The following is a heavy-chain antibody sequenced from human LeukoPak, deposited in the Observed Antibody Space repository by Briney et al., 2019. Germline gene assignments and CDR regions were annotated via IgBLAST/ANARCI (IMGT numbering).Heavy chain of an antibody. CDR1: GYTFTGYY. J-gene: IGHJ6*03. CDR2: INPNFGST. V-gene: IGHV1-2*02. Sequence: ASVKVSCKASGYTFTGYYMHWVRQAPGQGLEWMGGINPNFGSTNYAQKFQGRVTMTRDESISTAYMELSRLRSDDTAVYYCARVRHDSSGYPPGDYYMDVWGKGTTVTVSS. D-gene: IGHD3-22*01. CDR3: ARVRHDSSGYPPGDYYMDV.